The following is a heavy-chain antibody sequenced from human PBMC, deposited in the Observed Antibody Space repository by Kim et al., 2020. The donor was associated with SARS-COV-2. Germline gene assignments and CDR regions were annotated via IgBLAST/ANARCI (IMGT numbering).Heavy chain of an antibody. D-gene: IGHD3-22*01. CDR3: ARVLNSGYSDY. CDR1: GGSISSYY. Sequence: SETLSLTCSVSGGSISSYYWTWIRLPPGKGLEWIGYIHYSGSTKYNPSLKNRITISVDTSRNEFSLKMSSVTAADTAIYYCARVLNSGYSDYWGQGILAT. J-gene: IGHJ4*02. CDR2: IHYSGST. V-gene: IGHV4-59*01.